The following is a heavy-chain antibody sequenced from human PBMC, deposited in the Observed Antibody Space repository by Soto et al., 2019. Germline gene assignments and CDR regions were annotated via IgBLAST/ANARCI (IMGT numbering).Heavy chain of an antibody. V-gene: IGHV3-48*03. CDR1: GFTFSSYE. Sequence: PGGSLRLSCEVSGFTFSSYEMNWVRQAPGKGLEWVSYIISRGSTTYGADSVKGRFTISRDNAKNSLYLQMNSLRAEDTAVYYCARGLRSSGYAMDVWGQGTTVTVSS. CDR3: ARGLRSSGYAMDV. CDR2: IISRGSTT. D-gene: IGHD6-13*01. J-gene: IGHJ6*02.